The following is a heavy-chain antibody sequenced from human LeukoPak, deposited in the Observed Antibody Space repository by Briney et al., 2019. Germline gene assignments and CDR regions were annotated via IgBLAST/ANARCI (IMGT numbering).Heavy chain of an antibody. V-gene: IGHV1-46*01. CDR2: INPSGGST. CDR3: ARQSTVMNYYYYYMDV. Sequence: ASVKVSCKASGYTFTGYYMHWVRQAPGQGLEWMGIINPSGGSTSYAQKFQGRVTMTRDMSTSTVYMELSSLRSEDTAVYYCARQSTVMNYYYYYMDVWGKGTTVTVSS. D-gene: IGHD4-17*01. CDR1: GYTFTGYY. J-gene: IGHJ6*03.